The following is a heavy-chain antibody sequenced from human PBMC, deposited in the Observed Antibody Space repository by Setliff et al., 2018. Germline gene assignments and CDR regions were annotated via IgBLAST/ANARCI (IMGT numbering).Heavy chain of an antibody. CDR3: AKRGDTRTFDY. D-gene: IGHD1-26*01. Sequence: GASVKVSCKASGGTFSSYAISWVRQAPGQGLEWMGGIIPIFGTANYAQKFQGRVTMTEDTSTDTAYMELGSLRSEDTAVYYCAKRGDTRTFDYWGQGTLVTVSS. CDR1: GGTFSSYA. J-gene: IGHJ4*02. CDR2: IIPIFGTA. V-gene: IGHV1-69*06.